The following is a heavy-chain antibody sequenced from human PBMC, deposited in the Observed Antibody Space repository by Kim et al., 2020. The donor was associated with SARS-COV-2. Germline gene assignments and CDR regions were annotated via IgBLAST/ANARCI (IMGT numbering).Heavy chain of an antibody. V-gene: IGHV3-74*01. Sequence: GGSLRLSCAASGFTFSSYWMHWVRQAPGKGLVWVSRINSDGSSTSYADSVKGRFTISRDNAKNTLYLQMNSLRAEDTAVYYCARDRGIWFGEFKFDYWGQGTLVTVSS. D-gene: IGHD3-10*01. CDR3: ARDRGIWFGEFKFDY. J-gene: IGHJ4*02. CDR1: GFTFSSYW. CDR2: INSDGSST.